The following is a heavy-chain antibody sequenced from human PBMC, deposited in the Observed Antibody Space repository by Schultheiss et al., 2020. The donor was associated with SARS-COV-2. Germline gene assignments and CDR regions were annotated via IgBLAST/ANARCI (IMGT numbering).Heavy chain of an antibody. CDR3: ARAGGAIFGVVILDY. D-gene: IGHD3-3*01. CDR1: GYTFTGYY. J-gene: IGHJ4*02. Sequence: SVKVSCKASGYTFTGYYMHWVRQAPGQGLEWMGRIIPILGIANYAQKFQGRVTITADKSTITAYMELSSLRSEDTAVYYCARAGGAIFGVVILDYWGQGTLVTVSS. CDR2: IIPILGIA. V-gene: IGHV1-69*04.